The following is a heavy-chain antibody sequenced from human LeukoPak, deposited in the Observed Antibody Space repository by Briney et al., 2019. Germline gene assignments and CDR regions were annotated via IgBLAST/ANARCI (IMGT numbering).Heavy chain of an antibody. CDR3: ARTPITMVRGGYYYYMDV. J-gene: IGHJ6*03. V-gene: IGHV3-30*02. Sequence: GGSLRLSFDAPGFTFSSYGMHWVRQAPGKGLEWVAFIRYDGSNKYLADYVKGRFTISRDNSKNTLYLQMNSLRAEDTAVYYCARTPITMVRGGYYYYMDVWGKGTTVTISS. CDR1: GFTFSSYG. CDR2: IRYDGSNK. D-gene: IGHD3-10*01.